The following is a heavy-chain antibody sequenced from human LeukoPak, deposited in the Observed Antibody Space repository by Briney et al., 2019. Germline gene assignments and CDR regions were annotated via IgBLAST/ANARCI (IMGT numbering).Heavy chain of an antibody. CDR3: AKSVGGVTALAYCGGACYYFDY. D-gene: IGHD2-21*02. CDR2: ISGSGSST. CDR1: RFTFSSYA. J-gene: IGHJ4*02. Sequence: GGSLRLSCAASRFTFSSYAMSWVRQAPGKGLEWVSTISGSGSSTYYADSVKGRFTISRDNSKNTLYLQMNSLRAEDTAVYYCAKSVGGVTALAYCGGACYYFDYWGQGTLVTVSS. V-gene: IGHV3-23*01.